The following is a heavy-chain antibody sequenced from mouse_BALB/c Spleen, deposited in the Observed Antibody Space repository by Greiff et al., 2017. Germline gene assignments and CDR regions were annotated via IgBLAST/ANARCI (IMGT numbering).Heavy chain of an antibody. V-gene: IGHV1-9*01. CDR3: ARAPFPWELDY. CDR1: GYTFSSYW. Sequence: QVQLKQSGAELMKPGASVKISCKATGYTFSSYWIEWVKQRPGHGLEWIGEILPGSGSTNYNEKFKGKATFTADTSSNTAYMQLSSLTSEDSAVYYCARAPFPWELDYWGQGTTLTVSS. CDR2: ILPGSGST. J-gene: IGHJ2*01. D-gene: IGHD4-1*01.